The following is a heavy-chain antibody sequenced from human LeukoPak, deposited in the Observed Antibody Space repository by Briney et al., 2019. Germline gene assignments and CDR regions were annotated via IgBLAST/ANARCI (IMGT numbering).Heavy chain of an antibody. CDR2: IKLDGTDR. CDR1: GFTFSGYG. Sequence: QSGGSLRLSCETSGFTFSGYGMHWVRQAPGKGLEWVASIKLDGTDRYYVDSVKGRFTISRDNAKNSLFLQMNSLRAEDTAVYYCARDRGVTVAGIAYYFDYWGQGTLVTVSS. V-gene: IGHV3-7*01. J-gene: IGHJ4*02. CDR3: ARDRGVTVAGIAYYFDY. D-gene: IGHD6-19*01.